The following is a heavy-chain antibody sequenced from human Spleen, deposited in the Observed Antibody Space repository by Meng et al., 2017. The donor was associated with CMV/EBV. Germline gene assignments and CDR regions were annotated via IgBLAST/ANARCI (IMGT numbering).Heavy chain of an antibody. V-gene: IGHV3-48*04. Sequence: GESLKISCAVSGFTFSSYWMHWVRQAPGKGLEWVSYISSSGSTIYYADSVKGRFTISRDNAKNSLYLQMNSLRAEDTAVYYCARGCGGDCPYYYYGMDVWGQGTTVTVSS. J-gene: IGHJ6*02. CDR1: GFTFSSYW. CDR3: ARGCGGDCPYYYYGMDV. CDR2: ISSSGSTI. D-gene: IGHD2-21*01.